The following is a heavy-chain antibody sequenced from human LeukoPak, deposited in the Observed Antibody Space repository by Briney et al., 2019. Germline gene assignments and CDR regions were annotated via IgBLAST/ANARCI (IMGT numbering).Heavy chain of an antibody. CDR3: AREGRDGYNEY. V-gene: IGHV4-59*01. Sequence: SETLSLTCSVSGGSISRYYWSWVRQPPGKGLEWIGYIYNNASTSYSPSLKSRLFMSVDTSTNKVSLKLWSVTEADTAIYYCAREGRDGYNEYWGQGTLVIVSS. J-gene: IGHJ4*02. D-gene: IGHD5-24*01. CDR1: GGSISRYY. CDR2: IYNNAST.